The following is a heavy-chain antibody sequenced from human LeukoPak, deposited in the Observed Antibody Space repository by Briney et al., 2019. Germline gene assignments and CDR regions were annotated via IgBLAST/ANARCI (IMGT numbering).Heavy chain of an antibody. CDR1: GFTFDEYG. CDR3: AREGVSYYGSRNDY. D-gene: IGHD3-10*01. V-gene: IGHV3-20*04. Sequence: PGGSLRLSCAASGFTFDEYGMSWVRQAPGKGLEWVSGINWSGGSTSYADSVKGRFTISRDNVKNSLYLQMNSLRAEDTALYYCAREGVSYYGSRNDYWGQGTLVTVSS. J-gene: IGHJ4*02. CDR2: INWSGGST.